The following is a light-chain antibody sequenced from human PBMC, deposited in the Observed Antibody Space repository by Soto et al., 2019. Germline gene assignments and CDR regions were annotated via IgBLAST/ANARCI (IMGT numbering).Light chain of an antibody. J-gene: IGKJ1*01. CDR1: QSVSSSY. V-gene: IGKV3-20*01. CDR3: QQYGSSPPTWT. CDR2: GAD. Sequence: EIVLTQSPGTLSLSPGERATLSCRASQSVSSSYLAWYQQKPGQAPRLLSYGADSRATGIPDRFSGSGSGTDFTLTISRLEPEDFAVYYCQQYGSSPPTWTFGQGTTVQIK.